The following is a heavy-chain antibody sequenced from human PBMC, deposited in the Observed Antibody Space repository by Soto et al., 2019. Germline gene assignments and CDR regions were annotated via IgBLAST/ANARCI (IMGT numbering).Heavy chain of an antibody. CDR2: ISWNSGSI. D-gene: IGHD3-22*01. Sequence: AGGSLRLSCAASGFTFDDYAMHWVRQAPGKGLEWVSGISWNSGSIGYADSVKGRFTISRDNAKNSLYLQMNSLRAEDTALYYCAKASGYYDSSGTLGGEAFDIWGQGTMVTVSS. V-gene: IGHV3-9*01. CDR1: GFTFDDYA. CDR3: AKASGYYDSSGTLGGEAFDI. J-gene: IGHJ3*02.